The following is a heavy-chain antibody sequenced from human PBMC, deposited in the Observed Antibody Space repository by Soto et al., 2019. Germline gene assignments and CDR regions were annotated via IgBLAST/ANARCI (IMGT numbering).Heavy chain of an antibody. V-gene: IGHV3-23*01. CDR1: GFTFSSYA. CDR2: VVYYGSGA. D-gene: IGHD3-22*01. J-gene: IGHJ4*02. Sequence: GGSLRLSCAASGFTFSSYAMIWVRQAPGKGLEWVAAVVYYGSGAYYADSVKGRFTISRDSSKNTLYLQMNSLRAEDTAVYYCARDRAGDYYDSSGYGFDYWGKGTLVTVSS. CDR3: ARDRAGDYYDSSGYGFDY.